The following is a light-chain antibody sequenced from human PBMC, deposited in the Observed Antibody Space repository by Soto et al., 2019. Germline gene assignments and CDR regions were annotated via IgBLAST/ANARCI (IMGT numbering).Light chain of an antibody. CDR2: GAS. Sequence: EVVMTQSPATLSVSPGERATLSCRASQRISRNLAWYQQRRGQAPRLXXYGASTRAHGIPARFSGSGSETELTLTISSLQSEDFAVYYCQHYNNWPTWTFGQGTKVDIK. CDR1: QRISRN. CDR3: QHYNNWPTWT. V-gene: IGKV3-15*01. J-gene: IGKJ1*01.